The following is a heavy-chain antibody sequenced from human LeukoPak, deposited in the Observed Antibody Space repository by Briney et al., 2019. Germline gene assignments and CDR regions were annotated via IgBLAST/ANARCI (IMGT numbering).Heavy chain of an antibody. CDR3: AREDYGDYYRLFDY. V-gene: IGHV4-59*12. J-gene: IGHJ4*02. Sequence: SETLSLTCTVSGGSISSYYWSWIRQPAGKGLEWIGEINESGSTNYNPSLKSRVTISVDTSKNQLSLKLSSVTAADTAVYYCAREDYGDYYRLFDYWGQGTLVIVSS. CDR1: GGSISSYY. CDR2: INESGST. D-gene: IGHD4-17*01.